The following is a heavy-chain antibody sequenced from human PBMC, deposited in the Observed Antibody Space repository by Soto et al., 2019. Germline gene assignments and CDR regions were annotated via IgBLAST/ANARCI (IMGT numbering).Heavy chain of an antibody. CDR1: GFTFRSHA. CDR3: ARSYYDILTGYYLAY. V-gene: IGHV3-64*01. J-gene: IGHJ4*02. Sequence: EVQLVESGGGLVQPGGSLRLSCAASGFTFRSHAMHWVRQAPGKGLEYVSAISSSGGSTYYANSVKGRFTISRDNSNNTLFLQMGSLRAEDMAVYYCARSYYDILTGYYLAYWGQGTLVTVSS. CDR2: ISSSGGST. D-gene: IGHD3-9*01.